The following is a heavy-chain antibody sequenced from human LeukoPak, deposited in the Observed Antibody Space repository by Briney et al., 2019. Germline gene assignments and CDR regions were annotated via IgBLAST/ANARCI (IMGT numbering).Heavy chain of an antibody. CDR3: ARVEADSKWLVRDFDY. Sequence: ASVKVSCKASGYTVTGYYMHWVRQAPGQGLEWMGWINPNSGGTNYAQKFQGRVTMTRDTSISTAYMELSRLRSDDTAVYYCARVEADSKWLVRDFDYWGQGTLVTVSS. CDR1: GYTVTGYY. D-gene: IGHD6-19*01. CDR2: INPNSGGT. V-gene: IGHV1-2*02. J-gene: IGHJ4*02.